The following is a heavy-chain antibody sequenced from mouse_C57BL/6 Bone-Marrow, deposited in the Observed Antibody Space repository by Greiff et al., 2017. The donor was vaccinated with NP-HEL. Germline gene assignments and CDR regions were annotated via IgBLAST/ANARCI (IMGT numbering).Heavy chain of an antibody. CDR1: GFTFSDYY. CDR2: ISNGGGST. Sequence: EVMLVESGGGLVQPGGSLKLSCAASGFTFSDYYMYWVRQTPEKRLEWVAYISNGGGSTYYPDTVKGRFTISRDNAKNTLYLQMSRLKSEDTAMYYCASHDGCYYAMDYWGQGTSVTVSS. J-gene: IGHJ4*01. CDR3: ASHDGCYYAMDY. V-gene: IGHV5-12*01. D-gene: IGHD2-3*01.